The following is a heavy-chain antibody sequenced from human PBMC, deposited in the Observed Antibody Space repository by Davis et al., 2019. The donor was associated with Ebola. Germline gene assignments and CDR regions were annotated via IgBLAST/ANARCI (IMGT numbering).Heavy chain of an antibody. CDR3: ERGRYISSPAL. CDR1: GYTFTNYY. Sequence: SVKVSCKASGYTFTNYYMHWVRQAPGQGLEWMGRIIPLLGVANYAPKFQGRITLTADTSTSTAYLELSGLKFDDTAVYYCERGRYISSPALWGQGTLVTVSS. J-gene: IGHJ4*02. D-gene: IGHD2-2*01. V-gene: IGHV1-69*04. CDR2: IIPLLGVA.